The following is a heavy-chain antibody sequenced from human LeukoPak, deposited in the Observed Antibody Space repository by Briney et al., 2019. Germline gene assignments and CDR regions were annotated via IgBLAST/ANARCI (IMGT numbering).Heavy chain of an antibody. D-gene: IGHD2-2*01. V-gene: IGHV4-59*01. CDR3: ARDGRVNCSGSGTRCDYYYYYIDV. CDR1: GGSINNFY. CDR2: ISHSGST. Sequence: PSETLSLTCTVSGGSINNFYWSWIRQPPGRGLEWIGYISHSGSTNYNPSLESRVSMSVDTSKNQFSLKLSSVPAADTAIYYCARDGRVNCSGSGTRCDYYYYYIDVWGQGTTVTVSS. J-gene: IGHJ6*03.